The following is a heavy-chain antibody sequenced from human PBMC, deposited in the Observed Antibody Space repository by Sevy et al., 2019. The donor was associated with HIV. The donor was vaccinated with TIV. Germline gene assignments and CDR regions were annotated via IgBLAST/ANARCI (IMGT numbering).Heavy chain of an antibody. CDR3: ARVGQALYYLDY. CDR1: GFTVSSNY. V-gene: IGHV3-53*01. D-gene: IGHD3-10*01. CDR2: IYSGGST. J-gene: IGHJ4*02. Sequence: GGSLRLSCAASGFTVSSNYMSWVRQAPGKGLEWVSVIYSGGSTYYAYSVKGRFTISRDNSKNTLYLQMNSLRAEDTAVYYCARVGQALYYLDYWGQGTLVTVSS.